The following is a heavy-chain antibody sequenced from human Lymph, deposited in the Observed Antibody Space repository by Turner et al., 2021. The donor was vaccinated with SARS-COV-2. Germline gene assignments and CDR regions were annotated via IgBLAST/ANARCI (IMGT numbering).Heavy chain of an antibody. CDR2: MDPNSGNT. Sequence: QVQLVQSGAEVKKPGASVTVSCMASGYTFTRYDINWVRQATGQGLEWIGWMDPNSGNTGYAQKFQGRVTMTRNTSISTAYMELSSLRSEDTAVYYCARAAQLTVWFDPWGQGTLVTVSS. D-gene: IGHD3-9*01. V-gene: IGHV1-8*01. CDR1: GYTFTRYD. J-gene: IGHJ5*02. CDR3: ARAAQLTVWFDP.